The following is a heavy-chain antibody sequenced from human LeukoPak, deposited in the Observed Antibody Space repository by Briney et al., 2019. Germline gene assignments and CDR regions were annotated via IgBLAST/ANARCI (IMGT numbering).Heavy chain of an antibody. CDR3: ARLASDSP. Sequence: SETLSLTCAVYGGSFSVYYWSWIRHPPRKGLEWIGEINHSGSTNYNPSLKSRVTISVDTSKNQFSLKLSSVTAADTAVYYCARLASDSPWGQGTMVTVSS. J-gene: IGHJ3*01. D-gene: IGHD2-15*01. CDR2: INHSGST. CDR1: GGSFSVYY. V-gene: IGHV4-34*01.